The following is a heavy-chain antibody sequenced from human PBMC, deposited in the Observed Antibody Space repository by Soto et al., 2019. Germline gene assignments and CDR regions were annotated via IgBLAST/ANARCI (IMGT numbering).Heavy chain of an antibody. CDR3: ARVGKEQQLYYYYSMDV. J-gene: IGHJ6*02. D-gene: IGHD6-13*01. CDR2: ISYDGSNK. Sequence: GGSLRLSCAASGFTFSSYAMHWVRQSPGKGLEWVAVISYDGSNKYYADSVKGRFTISRDNSKNTLYLQMNSLRAEDTAVYYCARVGKEQQLYYYYSMDVWGQGTTVTVSS. V-gene: IGHV3-30-3*01. CDR1: GFTFSSYA.